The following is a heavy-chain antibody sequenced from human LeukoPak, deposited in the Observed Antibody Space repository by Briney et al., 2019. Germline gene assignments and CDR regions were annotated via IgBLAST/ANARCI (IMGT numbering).Heavy chain of an antibody. CDR3: ARLWYNWNDNHFRWFDP. CDR2: INHSGST. J-gene: IGHJ5*02. D-gene: IGHD1-1*01. V-gene: IGHV4-34*01. CDR1: GGSFSNYY. Sequence: PSETLSLTCAVYGGSFSNYYWSWIRQPPGKGLEWIGEINHSGSTNYNPSLKSRVTISVDTSKNQFSLKLSSVAAADTAVYYCARLWYNWNDNHFRWFDPWGQGTLVTVSS.